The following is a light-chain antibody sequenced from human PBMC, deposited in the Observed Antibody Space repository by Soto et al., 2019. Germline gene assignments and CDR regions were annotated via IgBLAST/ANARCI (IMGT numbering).Light chain of an antibody. CDR3: QESSSTWT. Sequence: DIQMTQSPSSLSASVGDGVTITCRASQSISTYLNWYRQKPGKAPELLIYGAYTLHSGVPSRFSGGGSGTHFTLTISILQPEDFATYYCQESSSTWTFGQGTKVEIQ. V-gene: IGKV1-39*01. CDR1: QSISTY. CDR2: GAY. J-gene: IGKJ1*01.